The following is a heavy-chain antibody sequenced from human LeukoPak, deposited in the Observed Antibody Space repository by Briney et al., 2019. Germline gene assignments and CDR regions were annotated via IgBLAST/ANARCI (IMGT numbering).Heavy chain of an antibody. CDR1: GGSISSGSYH. Sequence: SETLSLTCTVSGGSISSGSYHWSWIRQPAGKGLEWIGRIYTSGSTNYNPSLKSRVTISVDTSKNQFSLKLSSVTAADTAVYYCARGNGYYFDYWGQGTLVTVSS. CDR3: ARGNGYYFDY. J-gene: IGHJ4*02. V-gene: IGHV4-61*02. CDR2: IYTSGST.